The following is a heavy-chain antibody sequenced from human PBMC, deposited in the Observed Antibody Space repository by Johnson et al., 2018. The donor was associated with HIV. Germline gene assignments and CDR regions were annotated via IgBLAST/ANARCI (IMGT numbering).Heavy chain of an antibody. J-gene: IGHJ3*02. V-gene: IGHV3-66*01. CDR3: ARACRDGYTCDVFDI. CDR1: GFTVSSNY. CDR2: IFSGGST. D-gene: IGHD5-24*01. Sequence: EVQLVESGGGLVQPGGSLRLSCAASGFTVSSNYMTWVRQAPGKGLEWVSVIFSGGSTYYADSVKGRFTISRDNSKNTLYLQMNSLRAEDTAVYYCARACRDGYTCDVFDIWGQGTMVTVS.